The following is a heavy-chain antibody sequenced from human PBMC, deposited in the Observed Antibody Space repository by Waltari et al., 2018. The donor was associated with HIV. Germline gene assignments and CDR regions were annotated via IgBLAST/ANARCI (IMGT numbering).Heavy chain of an antibody. D-gene: IGHD1-1*01. CDR2: IWFDSSNK. Sequence: QVQLVDSGGGVVQPGRSLRLSCAASGFDFSNFGMHWVRQAPGKGLEWVGVIWFDSSNKYYGDSVKGRFTISRDNSKKTVYLQMNSLRGEDTAVYYCVRLTREGYNGGFDYWGQGTLVTVSS. CDR1: GFDFSNFG. V-gene: IGHV3-33*08. J-gene: IGHJ4*02. CDR3: VRLTREGYNGGFDY.